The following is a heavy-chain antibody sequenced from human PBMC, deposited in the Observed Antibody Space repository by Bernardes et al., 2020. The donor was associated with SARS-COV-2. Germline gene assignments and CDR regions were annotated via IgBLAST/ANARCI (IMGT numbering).Heavy chain of an antibody. CDR3: AKGDSISWYYFDS. D-gene: IGHD6-13*01. CDR1: GFTFSSYA. CDR2: ISGGGGST. V-gene: IGHV3-23*01. Sequence: GGSLRLSCAASGFTFSSYAMTWVRQAPGKGLEWVSAISGGGGSTYYADSVKGRFTISRDNSKKTLYLQMNRLRAEDTAVYYCAKGDSISWYYFDSWGQGTLVTVSS. J-gene: IGHJ4*02.